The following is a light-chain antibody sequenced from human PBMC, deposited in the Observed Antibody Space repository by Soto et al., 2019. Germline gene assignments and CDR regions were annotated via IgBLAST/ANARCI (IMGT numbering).Light chain of an antibody. Sequence: EIVFTQSPATLSLSPGERATLSCWASQSVSNYFVWYQQKPGQAPRLLIYDASKRATGIPARFSGSGSGTDFTLTISSLEPEDFAVYYCQQRSIWPWTFGQGTKVEIK. J-gene: IGKJ1*01. V-gene: IGKV3-11*01. CDR3: QQRSIWPWT. CDR1: QSVSNY. CDR2: DAS.